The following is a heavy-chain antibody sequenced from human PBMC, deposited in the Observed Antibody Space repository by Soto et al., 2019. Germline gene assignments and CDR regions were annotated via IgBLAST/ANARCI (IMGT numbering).Heavy chain of an antibody. V-gene: IGHV3-66*01. Sequence: PGGSLRLSCAASGFTVSSNYMSWVRQAPGKGLEWVSVSYSSSSTYYADSVKGRFTISRDNSKNTLYLQMNSMRAEDTAVYYCARLAAAGGYYYYYYGMDVWGQGTTVTVSS. CDR3: ARLAAAGGYYYYYYGMDV. CDR2: SYSSSST. J-gene: IGHJ6*02. CDR1: GFTVSSNY. D-gene: IGHD6-13*01.